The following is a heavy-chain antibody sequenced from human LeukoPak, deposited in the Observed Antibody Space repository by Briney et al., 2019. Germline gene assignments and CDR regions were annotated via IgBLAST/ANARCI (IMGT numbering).Heavy chain of an antibody. Sequence: GGTLRLSCTASGFTSGDYAMSWVRQAPGKGVEWVGFIRSKPYGGATEVAASVKGRFTISRDDSKSIAYLRMNSLKTEDTALYYCTRDGNYGDYIGAYFDYWGQGTLVTVSS. CDR3: TRDGNYGDYIGAYFDY. D-gene: IGHD4-17*01. CDR2: IRSKPYGGAT. V-gene: IGHV3-49*04. CDR1: GFTSGDYA. J-gene: IGHJ4*02.